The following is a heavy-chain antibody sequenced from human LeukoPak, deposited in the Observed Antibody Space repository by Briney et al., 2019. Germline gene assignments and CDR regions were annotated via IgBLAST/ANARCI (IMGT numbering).Heavy chain of an antibody. CDR1: GGGFSTHA. V-gene: IGHV1-69*01. Sequence: GSSVTVSCKASGGGFSTHAFSWVRQGQGQGLGWVGGLLLFFALAKYAQKFQGRLTITADESTKTAYLDLSSLRFEDTAVYYCARAECSTTKCHTRIRNYYMDVGGTGTPVTVSS. D-gene: IGHD2-2*01. J-gene: IGHJ6*03. CDR2: LLLFFALA. CDR3: ARAECSTTKCHTRIRNYYMDV.